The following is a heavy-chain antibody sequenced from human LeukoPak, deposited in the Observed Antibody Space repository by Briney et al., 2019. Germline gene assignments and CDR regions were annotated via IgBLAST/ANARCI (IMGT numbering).Heavy chain of an antibody. CDR2: IKGDGIEA. J-gene: IGHJ4*02. CDR1: GFTFSGSW. D-gene: IGHD3-10*01. CDR3: ARDVVPGSGRCAG. Sequence: GGSLRLSCAASGFTFSGSWMHWVRQAPGKGLVWVARIKGDGIEATYADSVKGRFTVSRDNAKNRLSLQLYSLRAEDTAAFFCARDVVPGSGRCAGWGQGTLVTVSS. V-gene: IGHV3-74*01.